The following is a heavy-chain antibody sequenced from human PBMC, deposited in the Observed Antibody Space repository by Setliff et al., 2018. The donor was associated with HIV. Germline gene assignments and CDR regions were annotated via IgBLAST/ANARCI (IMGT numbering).Heavy chain of an antibody. CDR1: GFTFSSYS. CDR2: VSSDSKYI. CDR3: ATRPPTDY. J-gene: IGHJ4*02. V-gene: IGHV3-21*06. Sequence: SGGSLRLSCAVSGFTFSSYSITWVRQAPGKGLEWVASVSSDSKYIYYADSVKGRFTISRDNAKNLLYLQMKSLRAEDTAVYYCATRPPTDYWGQGTLVTVSS.